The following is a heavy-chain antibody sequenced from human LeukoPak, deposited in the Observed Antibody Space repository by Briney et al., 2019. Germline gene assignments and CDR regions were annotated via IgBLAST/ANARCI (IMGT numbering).Heavy chain of an antibody. CDR1: GGSISGTPYY. V-gene: IGHV4-39*07. Sequence: SETLSLTCAISGGSISGTPYYWGWIRQPPGKGLEWIGSIYYSGSTYYNPSLKSRLTISVDTSKNQFSLKLSSVTAADTAVYYCARAGTIFGHFACWGRGTLVTVSS. J-gene: IGHJ4*02. CDR2: IYYSGST. CDR3: ARAGTIFGHFAC. D-gene: IGHD3-3*01.